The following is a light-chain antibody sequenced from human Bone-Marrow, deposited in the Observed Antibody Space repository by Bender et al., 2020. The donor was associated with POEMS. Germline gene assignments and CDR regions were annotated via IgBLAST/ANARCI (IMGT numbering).Light chain of an antibody. Sequence: QSALTQPASVSGSPGQSITISCTGTSSDIGCYNYSWYQQLPGKAPKLMILDVNNRRSVVSIRFSGSKCGNTASLTISGVQAEREADYFCVSYTSTSTLVFGGGAKLSVL. V-gene: IGLV2-14*03. CDR3: VSYTSTSTLV. J-gene: IGLJ3*02. CDR2: DVN. CDR1: SSDIGCYNY.